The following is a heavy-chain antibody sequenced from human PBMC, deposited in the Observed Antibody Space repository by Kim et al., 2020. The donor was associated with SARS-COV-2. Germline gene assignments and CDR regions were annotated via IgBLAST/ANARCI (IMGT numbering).Heavy chain of an antibody. Sequence: GGSMRLSCAASGFTVSSNYMSSVRQAPGKGLEWVSVIYSGGSTYYADSVKGRFTISRDNSKNTLYLQMNSLRAEDTAVYYCARETPFYGDYLFYYYGMDVWGQGTTVTVSS. CDR1: GFTVSSNY. V-gene: IGHV3-53*01. CDR3: ARETPFYGDYLFYYYGMDV. D-gene: IGHD4-17*01. J-gene: IGHJ6*02. CDR2: IYSGGST.